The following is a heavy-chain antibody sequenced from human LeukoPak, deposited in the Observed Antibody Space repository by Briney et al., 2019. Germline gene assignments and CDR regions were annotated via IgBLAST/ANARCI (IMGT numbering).Heavy chain of an antibody. CDR3: ARDQRVVTVLDC. V-gene: IGHV4-38-2*02. CDR1: GDSISSGHY. J-gene: IGHJ4*02. CDR2: IHHSGST. Sequence: SETLSLTCAVSGDSISSGHYWGWIRQPPGKGLEWIGSIHHSGSTYYNPSLKSRVIISVETSKNQFSLKLSSVTAADTAVYYCARDQRVVTVLDCWGQGTLVTVSS. D-gene: IGHD3-3*01.